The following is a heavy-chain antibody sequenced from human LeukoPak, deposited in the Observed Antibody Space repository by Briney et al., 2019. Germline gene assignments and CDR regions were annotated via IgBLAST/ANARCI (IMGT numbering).Heavy chain of an antibody. Sequence: GGSLRLSCAASGFTFSSYDMTWVRQAPGKGLEWVSYISSSGSTIYYADSVKGRFTISRDNSKNTLYLQMNSLRAEDTAVYYCAKDHSFSASGSYLFDYWGQGTLVTVSS. CDR2: ISSSGSTI. J-gene: IGHJ4*02. D-gene: IGHD1-26*01. V-gene: IGHV3-48*01. CDR3: AKDHSFSASGSYLFDY. CDR1: GFTFSSYD.